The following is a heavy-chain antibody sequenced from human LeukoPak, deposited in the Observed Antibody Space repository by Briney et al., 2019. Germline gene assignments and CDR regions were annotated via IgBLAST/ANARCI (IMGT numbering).Heavy chain of an antibody. V-gene: IGHV4-61*02. D-gene: IGHD3-22*01. CDR2: IYTSGST. Sequence: KSSETLSLTCTVSGGSISSGSYYWSWIRQPAGKGLEWIGRIYTSGSTNYNPSLKSRVTISVDTSKNQFSLKLSSVTAADTAVYYCARVPLNYYYSSGYFDYWGQGILVTVSS. J-gene: IGHJ4*02. CDR3: ARVPLNYYYSSGYFDY. CDR1: GGSISSGSYY.